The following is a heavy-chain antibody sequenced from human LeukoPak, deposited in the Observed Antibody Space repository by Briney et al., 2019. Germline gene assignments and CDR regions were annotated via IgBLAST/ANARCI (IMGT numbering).Heavy chain of an antibody. CDR1: GLTFSVSA. V-gene: IGHV3-73*01. J-gene: IGHJ5*02. D-gene: IGHD1-26*01. CDR2: IRSKANSYPT. CDR3: SSGGRDGSHIGA. Sequence: GGSLRLSCAAAGLTFSVSAMHWVPQAPGKWLEWVVRIRSKANSYPTTYAASVKGKFTISRDDSKNRAYMQMTGLNTVEKDVSSCSSGGRDGSHIGAWGQAIMVTVSS.